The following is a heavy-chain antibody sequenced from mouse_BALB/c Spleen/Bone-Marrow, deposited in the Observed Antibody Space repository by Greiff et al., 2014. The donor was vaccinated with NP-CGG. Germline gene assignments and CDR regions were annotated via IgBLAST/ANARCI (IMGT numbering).Heavy chain of an antibody. CDR3: ARDEHYFDY. Sequence: VQLVESGAELARPGASVKLSCKASGYTFTSYWMQWVKQRPGQGLEWIGAIYPGDGDTRYTQRFKGKATLTADKSSSTAYMQLSSLASEDSAVYYRARDEHYFDYWGQGTTLTVSS. CDR2: IYPGDGDT. V-gene: IGHV1-87*01. J-gene: IGHJ2*01. CDR1: GYTFTSYW.